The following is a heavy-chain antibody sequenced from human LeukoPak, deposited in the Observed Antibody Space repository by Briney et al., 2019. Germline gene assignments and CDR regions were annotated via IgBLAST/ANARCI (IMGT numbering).Heavy chain of an antibody. J-gene: IGHJ4*02. CDR2: IKQDGSEK. Sequence: GGSLRLSCAASGFTFSSYWMSWVRQAPGKGLEWVANIKQDGSEKYYVDSVKGRFTISRDNAKTSLYLQMNSLRAEDTAAYYCARKGEWGYDYPPFFDYWGQGTLVTVSS. CDR3: ARKGEWGYDYPPFFDY. CDR1: GFTFSSYW. V-gene: IGHV3-7*03. D-gene: IGHD5-12*01.